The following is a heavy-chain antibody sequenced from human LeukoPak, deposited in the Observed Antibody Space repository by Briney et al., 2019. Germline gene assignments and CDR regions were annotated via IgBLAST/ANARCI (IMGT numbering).Heavy chain of an antibody. Sequence: GESLRLSCAASGFTVSSNYMSWVRQAPGKGLEWVSVIYSDGNAYYADSVKGRFTISRDNSKNTVYLQMNSLRAEDTAVYYCATPSGGYWGQGTLVTVSS. D-gene: IGHD6-25*01. CDR1: GFTVSSNY. CDR2: IYSDGNA. CDR3: ATPSGGY. V-gene: IGHV3-66*04. J-gene: IGHJ4*02.